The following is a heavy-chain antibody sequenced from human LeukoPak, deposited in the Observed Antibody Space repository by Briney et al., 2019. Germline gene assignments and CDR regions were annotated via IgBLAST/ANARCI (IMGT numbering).Heavy chain of an antibody. V-gene: IGHV3-21*01. CDR1: GFTFSSYS. D-gene: IGHD3-22*01. Sequence: TGGSLRLSCAASGFTFSSYSMNWVRQAPGKGLEWVSSISSSSSYIYYADSVKGRFTISRDNAKNSLYLQMNSLGAEDTAVYYCARGRAYDSSGYYSYWGQGTLVTVSS. CDR3: ARGRAYDSSGYYSY. J-gene: IGHJ4*02. CDR2: ISSSSSYI.